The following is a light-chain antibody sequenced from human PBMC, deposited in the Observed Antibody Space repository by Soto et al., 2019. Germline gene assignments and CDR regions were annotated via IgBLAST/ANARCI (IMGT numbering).Light chain of an antibody. CDR2: DAS. Sequence: EIVMTQSAATLSVSPGERATLSCRPSQSVGSNLAWYQQKPGQAPRLLIYDASTRATGIPARFSGSGSGTEFTLTISSLQSEDFAVYFCQKYNNWPETFGQGTKVDIK. CDR3: QKYNNWPET. V-gene: IGKV3-15*01. CDR1: QSVGSN. J-gene: IGKJ1*01.